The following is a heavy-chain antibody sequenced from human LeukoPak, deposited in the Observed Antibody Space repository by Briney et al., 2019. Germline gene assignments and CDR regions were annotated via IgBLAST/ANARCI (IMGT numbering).Heavy chain of an antibody. V-gene: IGHV3-53*01. J-gene: IGHJ6*02. CDR3: ATAYCGGDCHTSYYYGLDV. Sequence: GGSLRLSCAASGFTVSSKYMSWVRQAPGKGLEWVSVIYSGGNTYYADSVKGRFTISRDNSKNTLYLQMNSLRAEDTAVYYCATAYCGGDCHTSYYYGLDVWGQGTTVTVSS. D-gene: IGHD2-21*02. CDR1: GFTVSSKY. CDR2: IYSGGNT.